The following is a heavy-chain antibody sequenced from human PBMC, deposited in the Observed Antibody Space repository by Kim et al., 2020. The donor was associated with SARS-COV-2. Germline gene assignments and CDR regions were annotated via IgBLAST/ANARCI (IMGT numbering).Heavy chain of an antibody. Sequence: SVKVSCKASGGTFRHYAISWVRQAPGQGLEWMGGIIHMFGTTKYAQKFQDRLTISADESTSTGYMELSSLRSEDTGVYYCARTTGGDSGYDYLDFWGQGTLVFVSS. CDR2: IIHMFGTT. J-gene: IGHJ4*02. D-gene: IGHD5-12*01. V-gene: IGHV1-69*13. CDR3: ARTTGGDSGYDYLDF. CDR1: GGTFRHYA.